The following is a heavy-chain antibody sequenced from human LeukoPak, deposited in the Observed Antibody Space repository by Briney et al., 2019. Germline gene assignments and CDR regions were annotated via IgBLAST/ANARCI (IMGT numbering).Heavy chain of an antibody. CDR2: IYYSGST. CDR1: GGSIGSYY. D-gene: IGHD6-19*01. J-gene: IGHJ4*02. Sequence: PSETLSLTCTVSGGSIGSYYWSWIRQPPGKGLEWIGYIYYSGSTNYNPSLKSRVTISVDTSKNQFSLKLSSVTAADTAVYYCARFQYSSGWYYIDYFDYWGQGTLVTVSS. V-gene: IGHV4-59*01. CDR3: ARFQYSSGWYYIDYFDY.